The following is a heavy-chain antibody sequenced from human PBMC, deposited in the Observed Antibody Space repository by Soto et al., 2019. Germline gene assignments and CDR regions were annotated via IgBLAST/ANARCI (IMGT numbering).Heavy chain of an antibody. Sequence: PGGSLRLCCAASGFTFDDYTMHCVRQAPGKGLEWVSLISWDGGITYYADSVKGRFTISRDNSKNSLYLQMNSLRTEDTALYCCGRGFAAHYDSSGYYGGPYGMEVWGQGNTVTVSS. CDR3: GRGFAAHYDSSGYYGGPYGMEV. J-gene: IGHJ6*02. CDR1: GFTFDDYT. CDR2: ISWDGGIT. D-gene: IGHD3-22*01. V-gene: IGHV3-43*01.